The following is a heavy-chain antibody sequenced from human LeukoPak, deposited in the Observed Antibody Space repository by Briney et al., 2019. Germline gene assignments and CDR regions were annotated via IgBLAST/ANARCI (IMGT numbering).Heavy chain of an antibody. V-gene: IGHV3-30*01. Sequence: GSSLRLSCAASGFTFSRHVMQWVRQAPGKDLEWVAVISYDGNNRFYADSVKGRFTISRDNSRNTLYLQMNSLSGDDAAVYSCARGGIPTGPYYYFYYMDVWGKGTAVTVSS. CDR1: GFTFSRHV. CDR2: ISYDGNNR. CDR3: ARGGIPTGPYYYFYYMDV. J-gene: IGHJ6*03. D-gene: IGHD3-10*01.